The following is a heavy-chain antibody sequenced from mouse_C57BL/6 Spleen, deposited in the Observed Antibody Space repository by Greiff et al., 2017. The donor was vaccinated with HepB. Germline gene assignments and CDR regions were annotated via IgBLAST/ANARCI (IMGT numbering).Heavy chain of an antibody. CDR1: GYTFTDYY. V-gene: IGHV1-26*01. D-gene: IGHD3-2*02. CDR3: ARDRQLRPFAY. CDR2: INPNNGGT. J-gene: IGHJ3*01. Sequence: EVQLQQSGPELVKPGASVKISCKASGYTFTDYYMNWVKQSHGKSLEWIGDINPNNGGTSYNQKFKGKATLTVDKSSSTAYMELRSLTSEDSAVYYCARDRQLRPFAYWGQGTLVTVSA.